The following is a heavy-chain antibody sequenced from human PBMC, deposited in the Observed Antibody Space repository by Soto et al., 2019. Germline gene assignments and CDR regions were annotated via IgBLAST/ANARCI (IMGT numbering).Heavy chain of an antibody. J-gene: IGHJ3*02. D-gene: IGHD3-22*01. CDR2: ISWNGGGR. Sequence: VQLVESGGGLVQPGRSLRLSCAASGFAFDDFAMHWVRQAPGKGLEWVSGISWNGGGRAYADSVKGLFTISRDNAKKSLYLQMSSLSLEDTAFYYCTKDLLDYYDSSGDDWSDACHILGRGTWVIVSS. CDR3: TKDLLDYYDSSGDDWSDACHI. CDR1: GFAFDDFA. V-gene: IGHV3-9*01.